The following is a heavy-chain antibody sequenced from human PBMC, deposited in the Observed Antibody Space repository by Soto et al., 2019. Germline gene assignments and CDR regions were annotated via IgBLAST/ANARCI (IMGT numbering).Heavy chain of an antibody. CDR1: GGTFSIYA. CDR2: IIPIFGTA. Sequence: SLKVSCKASGGTFSIYAISWVRQAPGQGLEWMGGIIPIFGTANYAQKFQGRVTITADESTSTAYMELSSLRSEDTAVYYCARSRDSSGYYHPGFDYWGQGTLVTVSS. J-gene: IGHJ4*02. D-gene: IGHD3-22*01. V-gene: IGHV1-69*13. CDR3: ARSRDSSGYYHPGFDY.